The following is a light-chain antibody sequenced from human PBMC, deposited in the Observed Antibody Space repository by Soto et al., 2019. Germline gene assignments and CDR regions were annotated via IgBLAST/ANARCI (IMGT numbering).Light chain of an antibody. CDR1: SSNLGAGED. CDR3: QSYDTGLSALI. J-gene: IGLJ2*01. CDR2: GNA. V-gene: IGLV1-40*01. Sequence: QPVLTQPPSVSGAPGQRVTVPCTGSSSNLGAGEDVHWYQQVPGAAPKLLMYGNANRPAGVPDRFSGSKSGTSASLVITGLQAEDEADYYCQSYDTGLSALIFGGGTKVTVL.